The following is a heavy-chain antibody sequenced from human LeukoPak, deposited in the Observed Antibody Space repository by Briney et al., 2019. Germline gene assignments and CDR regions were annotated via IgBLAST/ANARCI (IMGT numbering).Heavy chain of an antibody. CDR2: IGNSHEL. J-gene: IGHJ4*02. Sequence: GGSLRLSCAASGFTFSTYVMTWVRQAPGKRLEWVATIGNSHELHYADSVKGRFTISRDNSKNILYLQMNSLKVEDTAIYSCAKDPQHPLDYWGRGTLVTVSS. CDR1: GFTFSTYV. D-gene: IGHD2-2*01. CDR3: AKDPQHPLDY. V-gene: IGHV3-23*05.